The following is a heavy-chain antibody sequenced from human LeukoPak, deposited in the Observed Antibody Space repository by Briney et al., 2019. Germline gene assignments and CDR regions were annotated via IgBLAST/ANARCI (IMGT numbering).Heavy chain of an antibody. CDR1: GFTFSSYW. CDR3: ARDRSDFWSGYHPDY. D-gene: IGHD3-3*01. J-gene: IGHJ4*02. CDR2: INSDGSST. Sequence: GGSLRLSCAASGFTFSSYWMHWVRQAPGKGLVWVSRINSDGSSTSYADSVKGRFTISRDNAKNTLYLQMNSLRAEDTAVYYCARDRSDFWSGYHPDYWGQGTLVTVSS. V-gene: IGHV3-74*01.